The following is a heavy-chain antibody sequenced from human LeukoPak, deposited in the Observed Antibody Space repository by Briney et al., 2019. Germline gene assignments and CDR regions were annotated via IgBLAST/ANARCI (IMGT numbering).Heavy chain of an antibody. CDR1: GFTVSSNY. D-gene: IGHD3-10*01. V-gene: IGHV3-66*01. J-gene: IGHJ4*02. CDR3: ARSNGGYYYGSGSPHFDY. CDR2: IYSGGST. Sequence: GGSLRLSCAASGFTVSSNYMSWVRQAPGKGLEWVSVIYSGGSTYCADSVKGRFTISRDNSKNTLYLQMNSLRAEDTAVYYCARSNGGYYYGSGSPHFDYWGQGTLVTVSS.